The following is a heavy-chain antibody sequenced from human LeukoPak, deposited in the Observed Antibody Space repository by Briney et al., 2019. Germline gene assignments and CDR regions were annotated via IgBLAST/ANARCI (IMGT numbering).Heavy chain of an antibody. CDR1: GFAFSNYW. V-gene: IGHV3-74*01. D-gene: IGHD3-10*01. Sequence: PGGSLRLSCAASGFAFSNYWMHWVRQAPGKGLVWVSRIKSDGSGIAYADSVEGRFTISRDNAKNSLYLQMNSLRAEDTAVYYCARAFTGFGELLSDYWGQGTLVTVSS. CDR3: ARAFTGFGELLSDY. CDR2: IKSDGSGI. J-gene: IGHJ4*02.